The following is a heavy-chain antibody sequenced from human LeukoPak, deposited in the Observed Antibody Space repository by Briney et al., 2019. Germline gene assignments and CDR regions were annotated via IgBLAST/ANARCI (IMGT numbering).Heavy chain of an antibody. CDR2: ISSSAGTI. CDR1: GFTFRSSE. J-gene: IGHJ4*02. D-gene: IGHD4-17*01. CDR3: VTRHDHGDVGRGCLDF. Sequence: QPGGSLRLSCAGSGFTFRSSEMNWVRQAPGKGLEWISYISSSAGTIYYADSVKGRFTISRDNAKNSLYLQMNSLRAEDTGIYYCVTRHDHGDVGRGCLDFWGQGTLVTVSS. V-gene: IGHV3-48*03.